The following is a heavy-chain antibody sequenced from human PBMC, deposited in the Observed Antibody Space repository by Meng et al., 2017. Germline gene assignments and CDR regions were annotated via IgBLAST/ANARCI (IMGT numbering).Heavy chain of an antibody. CDR2: MKSNVNGGTV. CDR3: SGHVDY. Sequence: QRVGSGGGFVKPGVPLRLSWPASRFTFSNAWMTWVRQAPGKGLEWIGRMKSNVNGGTVDYAAAVKGRYFISRDDSENTFYLQMNSLKTEDTAVYYCSGHVDYWGHGTLVTVSS. V-gene: IGHV3-15*01. CDR1: RFTFSNAW. J-gene: IGHJ4*01.